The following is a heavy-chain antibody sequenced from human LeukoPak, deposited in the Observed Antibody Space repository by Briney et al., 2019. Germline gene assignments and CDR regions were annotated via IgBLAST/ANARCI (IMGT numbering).Heavy chain of an antibody. J-gene: IGHJ5*02. CDR1: GYTFTRYY. CDR2: INPSGGST. Sequence: ASVKVSCKASGYTFTRYYMNWVRQAPGQGLEWMGIINPSGGSTNYAQKFQGRVTMTRDTSTSTIYMEVSSLRSEDTAVYYCTTSFRAVNWFDPWGQGTLVTVSS. V-gene: IGHV1-46*01. D-gene: IGHD3-10*01. CDR3: TTSFRAVNWFDP.